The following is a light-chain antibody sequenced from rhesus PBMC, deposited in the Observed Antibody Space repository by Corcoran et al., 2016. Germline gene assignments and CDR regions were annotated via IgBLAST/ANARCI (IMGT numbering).Light chain of an antibody. CDR1: QRVSSY. Sequence: QVILTQSPATLSLSPGERATLSCRASQRVSSYLAWYQQKPGQAPRLLIYGASSRATGIPDGFSGSGSGTDFTLTISSLEPEVVGVYHCYQHSSGYSFGQGTKVEIK. CDR2: GAS. V-gene: IGKV3-10*01. J-gene: IGKJ2*01. CDR3: YQHSSGYS.